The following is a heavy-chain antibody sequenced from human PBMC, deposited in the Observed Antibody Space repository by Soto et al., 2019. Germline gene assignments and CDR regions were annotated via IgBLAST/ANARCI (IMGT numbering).Heavy chain of an antibody. D-gene: IGHD3-9*01. CDR2: IYYSGST. V-gene: IGHV4-39*01. Sequence: QLQLQESGPGLVKPSETLSLTCTVSGGSISSSSYYWGWIRQPPGKGLEWIGSIYYSGSTYYNPSLKSRVTISVDTSKNQFSLKLSSVTAADTAVYYCARLGKKIFHYGMDVWGQGTTVTVSS. CDR1: GGSISSSSYY. J-gene: IGHJ6*02. CDR3: ARLGKKIFHYGMDV.